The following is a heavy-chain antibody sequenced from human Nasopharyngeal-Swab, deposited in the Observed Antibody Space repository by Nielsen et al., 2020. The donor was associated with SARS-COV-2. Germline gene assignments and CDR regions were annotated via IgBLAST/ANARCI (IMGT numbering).Heavy chain of an antibody. V-gene: IGHV4/OR15-8*01. J-gene: IGHJ5*02. Sequence: WIRQPPGKGLEWIGEIYHSGSPNYNPSLKSRVTISVDKSKNQFSLKLSSVTAADTAVYYCARQLYLGWFDPWGQGTLVTVSS. CDR2: IYHSGSP. CDR3: ARQLYLGWFDP. D-gene: IGHD2-2*02.